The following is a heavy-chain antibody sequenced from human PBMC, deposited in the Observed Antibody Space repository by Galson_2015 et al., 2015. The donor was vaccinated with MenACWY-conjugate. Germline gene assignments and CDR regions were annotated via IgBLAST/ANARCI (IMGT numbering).Heavy chain of an antibody. J-gene: IGHJ2*01. CDR2: IIPIFGTA. CDR3: ANLGYCSNGVCYNPYWYFDL. D-gene: IGHD2-8*01. V-gene: IGHV1-69*13. CDR1: GGTFSSYA. Sequence: SVKVSCKASGGTFSSYAISWVRQAPGQGLEWMGGIIPIFGTANYAQKFQGRVTITADESTSTAYMELSSLRSEDTAVYYCANLGYCSNGVCYNPYWYFDLWGRGTLVTVSS.